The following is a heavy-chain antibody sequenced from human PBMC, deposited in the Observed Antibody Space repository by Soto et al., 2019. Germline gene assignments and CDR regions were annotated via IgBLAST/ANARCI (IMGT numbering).Heavy chain of an antibody. CDR3: AKEKISTSCCNWFDP. V-gene: IGHV3-53*01. D-gene: IGHD2-2*01. CDR2: IYSGGST. J-gene: IGHJ5*02. Sequence: GGSLRLSCAASGFTVSSNYMRWVRQAPGKGLEWVSVIYSGGSTYYADSVKGRFTISRDNSKNTLYLQMNSLRAEDTAVYYCAKEKISTSCCNWFDPWGQGTLVTVSS. CDR1: GFTVSSNY.